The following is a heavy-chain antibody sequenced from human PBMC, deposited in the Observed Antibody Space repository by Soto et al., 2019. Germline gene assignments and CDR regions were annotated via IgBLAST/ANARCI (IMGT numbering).Heavy chain of an antibody. V-gene: IGHV4-34*01. CDR1: GGSLSGYY. CDR3: AGGQEGVVATH. Sequence: QVQLQQWGAGLLKPSETLSLNCAVTGGSLSGYYWSWIRQPPGKGLEWIGEVKDGGHTNYRPSLRGXXTXSXXTYHYQFALELNSVTAADRGLYYRAGGQEGVVATHWDQGSLVTVCS. J-gene: IGHJ4*02. CDR2: VKDGGHT. D-gene: IGHD5-12*01.